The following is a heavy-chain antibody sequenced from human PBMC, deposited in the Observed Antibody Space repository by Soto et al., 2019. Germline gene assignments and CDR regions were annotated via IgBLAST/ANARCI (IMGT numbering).Heavy chain of an antibody. CDR1: GGSISSGGYY. V-gene: IGHV4-61*08. CDR2: IYYSGST. Sequence: SETLSLTCTASGGSISSGGYYWSWIRQHPGKGMEWIGYIYYSGSTNYNPSLKSRVTISVDTSKNQFSLKLSSVTAADTAVYYCARVEVDYGTPGAFDIWGQGTMVTVSS. D-gene: IGHD3-10*01. J-gene: IGHJ3*02. CDR3: ARVEVDYGTPGAFDI.